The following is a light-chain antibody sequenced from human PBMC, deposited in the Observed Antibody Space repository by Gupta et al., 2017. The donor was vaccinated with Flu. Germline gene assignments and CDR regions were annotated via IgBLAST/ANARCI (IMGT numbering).Light chain of an antibody. CDR1: QSISSW. CDR2: KGS. CDR3: QQYKSYPYN. J-gene: IGKJ2*01. V-gene: IGKV1-5*03. Sequence: DNQMTPSPSTLSASVGDRVTIACRASQSISSWLVWYQPKPGKAPKILISKGSDLESGVPSRFSGSGSGTEFTLTIDSLHPDEFATYYCQQYKSYPYNFGQGTKMEIK.